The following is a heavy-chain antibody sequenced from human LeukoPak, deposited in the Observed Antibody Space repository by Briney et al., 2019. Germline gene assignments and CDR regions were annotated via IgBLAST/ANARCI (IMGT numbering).Heavy chain of an antibody. CDR1: GDSVSSISVA. CDR2: TYYRSKWYY. J-gene: IGHJ6*02. V-gene: IGHV6-1*01. Sequence: SQTLSLTCAISGDSVSSISVAWNWIRQSPSRGLEWLGRTYYRSKWYYEYAVSVKGRININPDPSKNQFSLQTNSVTPEDTAVYYCALARSEYHYGMDVWGQGTTVTVSS. CDR3: ALARSEYHYGMDV.